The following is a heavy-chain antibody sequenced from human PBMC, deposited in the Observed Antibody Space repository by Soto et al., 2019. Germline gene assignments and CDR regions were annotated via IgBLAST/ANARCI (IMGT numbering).Heavy chain of an antibody. J-gene: IGHJ4*02. V-gene: IGHV1-69*06. CDR3: ARGGALSTSWYWGDGLDS. Sequence: QVQLEQSGSEVKKSGSSVKVSCKASGDSFSCHAITWVRQAPGHGLEWMGGIIPVFGTPSYAQRFQGRLTITADKSTNTSYMELRSLRSEDTAVYFCARGGALSTSWYWGDGLDSWGQGTQVTVSS. D-gene: IGHD2-2*01. CDR2: IIPVFGTP. CDR1: GDSFSCHA.